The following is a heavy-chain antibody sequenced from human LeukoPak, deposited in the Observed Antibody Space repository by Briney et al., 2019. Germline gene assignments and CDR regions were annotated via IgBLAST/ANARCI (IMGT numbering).Heavy chain of an antibody. CDR2: IYWDDDK. CDR3: VHNGRYCSGGTCYSLAFDY. V-gene: IGHV2-5*02. J-gene: IGHJ4*02. CDR1: GFSLSTSGVG. D-gene: IGHD2-15*01. Sequence: SGPTLVNPTQTLTLTCTFSGFSLSTSGVGVGWIRQPPGKALECLAVIYWDDDKRFSPSLKNRLTITKDTSKNQVVLTMTNMDPVNTATYFCVHNGRYCSGGTCYSLAFDYWGQGTLVTVS.